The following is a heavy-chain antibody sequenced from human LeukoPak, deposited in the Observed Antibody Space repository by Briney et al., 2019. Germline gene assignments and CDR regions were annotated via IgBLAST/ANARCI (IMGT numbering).Heavy chain of an antibody. CDR2: IHDSGST. J-gene: IGHJ4*02. Sequence: SETLSLTCAVSGGSISTRYYYWGWIRQPPGKGLEWIGTIHDSGSTYYSPSLKSQVTISVDTSNNQFSLKLSSVTAGDTAVYYCASLYFYGSGSFPNYWGQGILATVST. CDR1: GGSISTRYYY. V-gene: IGHV4-39*01. CDR3: ASLYFYGSGSFPNY. D-gene: IGHD3-10*01.